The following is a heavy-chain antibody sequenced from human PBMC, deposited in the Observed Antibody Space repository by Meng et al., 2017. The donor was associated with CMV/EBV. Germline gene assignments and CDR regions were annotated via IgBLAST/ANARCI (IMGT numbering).Heavy chain of an antibody. CDR3: ARAEAGIAVAGTQDY. V-gene: IGHV3-30*04. CDR1: GFTFSSYA. Sequence: GESLKISCAASGFTFSSYAMHWVRQAPGKGLEWVAVISYDGSNKYYADSVKGRFTISRDNSKNTLYLQMNSLRAVDTAVYYCARAEAGIAVAGTQDYWGQGTLVTVSS. J-gene: IGHJ4*02. CDR2: ISYDGSNK. D-gene: IGHD6-19*01.